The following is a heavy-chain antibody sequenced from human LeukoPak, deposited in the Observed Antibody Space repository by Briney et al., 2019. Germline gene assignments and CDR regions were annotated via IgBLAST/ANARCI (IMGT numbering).Heavy chain of an antibody. CDR2: INPNSGDT. V-gene: IGHV1-2*02. Sequence: PWASVKVSCKASGYTFTACYIHWVRQAPGQGLEWMGWINPNSGDTSHALKFQGRVTMTRDTSISTVYMELSRLTSDGTAVYYCARQGAYDYVLDYWGQGTLVTVSS. D-gene: IGHD5-12*01. CDR3: ARQGAYDYVLDY. CDR1: GYTFTACY. J-gene: IGHJ4*02.